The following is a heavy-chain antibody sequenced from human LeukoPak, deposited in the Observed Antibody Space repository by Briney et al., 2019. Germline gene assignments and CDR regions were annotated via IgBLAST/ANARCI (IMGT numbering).Heavy chain of an antibody. D-gene: IGHD1-26*01. CDR1: GGSVSSSSYY. CDR3: ARSSGSYYY. Sequence: SETLSLTCTASGGSVSSSSYYWGWIRQPPGKGLEWIGYIYYSGSTFYNPSLKSRLTISVDTSKNQFSLKVSSVTAADTAVYYCARSSGSYYYWGQGTLVTVSS. V-gene: IGHV4-39*01. CDR2: IYYSGST. J-gene: IGHJ4*02.